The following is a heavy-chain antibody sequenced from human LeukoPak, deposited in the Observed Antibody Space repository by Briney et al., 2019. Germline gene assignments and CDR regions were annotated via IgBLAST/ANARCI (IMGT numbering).Heavy chain of an antibody. CDR3: AKSMVFTLPYPHFDY. J-gene: IGHJ4*02. Sequence: GGSLRLSCAASGFTFSSYAMSWVRQAPGKGLEWVSAISGSGGSTYYADSVKGRFAISRDNSKNTLYLQMNSLRAEDTAVYYCAKSMVFTLPYPHFDYWGQGTLVTVSS. D-gene: IGHD2-21*01. CDR1: GFTFSSYA. CDR2: ISGSGGST. V-gene: IGHV3-23*01.